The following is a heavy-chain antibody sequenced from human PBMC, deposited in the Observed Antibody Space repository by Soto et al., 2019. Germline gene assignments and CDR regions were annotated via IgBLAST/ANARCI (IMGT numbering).Heavy chain of an antibody. D-gene: IGHD2-2*02. CDR3: ARDLDSTINQLLYPNLSYGMDV. V-gene: IGHV3-21*01. J-gene: IGHJ6*02. CDR1: GFTFSSYS. Sequence: PXGSLRLSCAASGFTFSSYSMNWVRQAPGKGLEWVSSISSSSSYIYYADSVKGRFTISRDNAKNSLYLQMNSLRAEDTAVYYCARDLDSTINQLLYPNLSYGMDVWGQGTTVTVSS. CDR2: ISSSSSYI.